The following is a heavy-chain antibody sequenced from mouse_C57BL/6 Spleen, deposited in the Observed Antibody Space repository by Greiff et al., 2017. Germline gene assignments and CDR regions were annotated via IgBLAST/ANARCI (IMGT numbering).Heavy chain of an antibody. V-gene: IGHV1-52*01. D-gene: IGHD1-1*01. Sequence: QVQLQQPGAELVRPGSSVKLSCKASGYTFTSYWMHWVKQRPIQGLEWIGNIDPSDSETHYNQKFKDKATLTVDKSSSTAYMQLSSLTSEDSAVYYCARSGNYGSNSHAMDYWGQGTSVTVSS. CDR1: GYTFTSYW. J-gene: IGHJ4*01. CDR3: ARSGNYGSNSHAMDY. CDR2: IDPSDSET.